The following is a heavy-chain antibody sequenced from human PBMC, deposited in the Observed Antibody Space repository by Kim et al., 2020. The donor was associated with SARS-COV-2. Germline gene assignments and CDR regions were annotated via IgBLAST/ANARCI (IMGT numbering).Heavy chain of an antibody. CDR2: INHSGST. CDR3: AGGYQDAFDI. V-gene: IGHV4-34*01. J-gene: IGHJ3*02. D-gene: IGHD3-22*01. CDR1: GGSFSGYY. Sequence: SETLSLTCAVYGGSFSGYYWSWIRQPPGKGLEWIGEINHSGSTNYNPSLKSRVTISVDTSKNQFSLKLSSVTAADTAVYYCAGGYQDAFDIWGQGTMVTVSS.